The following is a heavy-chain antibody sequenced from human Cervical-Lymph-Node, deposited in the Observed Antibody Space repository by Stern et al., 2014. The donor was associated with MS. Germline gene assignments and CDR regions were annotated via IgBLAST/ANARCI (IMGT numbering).Heavy chain of an antibody. CDR2: SNPSGGST. CDR3: AREVAGHRLGMMDV. V-gene: IGHV1-46*01. Sequence: QMQLVQSGAEVKKPGASVKVSCKASGYTFINDYIHWVRQAPGQRLEWMGISNPSGGSTSYAQKFQGRVTMTRDTSTSTVYIELSSLRSEDTAVYYCAREVAGHRLGMMDVWGQGTTVTVSS. CDR1: GYTFINDY. D-gene: IGHD6-19*01. J-gene: IGHJ6*02.